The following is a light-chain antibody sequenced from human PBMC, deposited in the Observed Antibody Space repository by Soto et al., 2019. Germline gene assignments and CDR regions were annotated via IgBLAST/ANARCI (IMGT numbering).Light chain of an antibody. CDR3: QQSNNWPLS. CDR1: QSVNSR. J-gene: IGKJ4*01. V-gene: IGKV3-15*01. Sequence: EIVMTQSPATLSVSPGDRVTLSCRASQSVNSRLAWYQQHPGQAPRLLIYGASTRATDIPARFSGSGSGTEFTLTISSLQSEDFGVYYCQQSNNWPLSYGGGTKVEIK. CDR2: GAS.